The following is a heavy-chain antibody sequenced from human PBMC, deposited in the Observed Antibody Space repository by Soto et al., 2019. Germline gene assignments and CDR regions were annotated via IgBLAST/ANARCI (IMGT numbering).Heavy chain of an antibody. CDR2: IYWDDDK. CDR1: GFSLSTSEVG. Sequence: ITLKESGPTLVKPTQTLTLTCTFSGFSLSTSEVGVGWIRQPPGKALEWLALIYWDDDKRYSPSLKSRLTITKDTSNNPVVLTMTHMDPVNTAAYYCAHRPHRAGRLPINSYFDYWGQGILNTVSS. J-gene: IGHJ4*02. CDR3: AHRPHRAGRLPINSYFDY. V-gene: IGHV2-5*02. D-gene: IGHD5-18*01.